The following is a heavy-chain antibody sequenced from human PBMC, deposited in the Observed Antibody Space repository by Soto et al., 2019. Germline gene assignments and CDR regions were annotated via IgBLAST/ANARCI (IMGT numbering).Heavy chain of an antibody. V-gene: IGHV3-30-3*01. Sequence: QVQLVESGGGVVQPGRSLRLSCAASGFTFSSYAMHWXXXXXXXXXXXVAVISYDGSNKYYADSVKGRFTISRDNSKXXXXXXXXXXXXXXXXXXXXXXXDGDYXXXPLFDPWGQGTLVTVSS. CDR3: XXXDGDYXXXPLFDP. CDR1: GFTFSSYA. CDR2: ISYDGSNK. J-gene: IGHJ5*02. D-gene: IGHD4-17*01.